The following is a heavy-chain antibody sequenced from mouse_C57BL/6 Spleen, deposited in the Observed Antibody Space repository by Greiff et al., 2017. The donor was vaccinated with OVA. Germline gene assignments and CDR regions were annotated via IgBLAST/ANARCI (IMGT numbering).Heavy chain of an antibody. Sequence: VQLQQSGPELVKPGASVKIPCKASGYTFTDYNMDWVKQSHGKSLEWIGDINPNNGGTSYNQKFKGKATLTVDKSSSTAYMELRSLTSEDSAVYYCARVGIDLLDYWGQGTTLTVSS. J-gene: IGHJ2*01. D-gene: IGHD2-4*01. CDR3: ARVGIDLLDY. V-gene: IGHV1-18*01. CDR1: GYTFTDYN. CDR2: INPNNGGT.